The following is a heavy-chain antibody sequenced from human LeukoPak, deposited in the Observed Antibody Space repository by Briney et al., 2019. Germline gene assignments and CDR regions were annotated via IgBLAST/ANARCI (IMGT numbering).Heavy chain of an antibody. CDR2: IYSTGGT. J-gene: IGHJ4*02. D-gene: IGHD2-2*01. CDR3: ARDGGGTSRPFDY. V-gene: IGHV4-38-2*02. Sequence: PSETLSLTRAVSGYSISSGYYWGWIRQPPGKGLEWIGSIYSTGGTSYNPSLKSRVTISVDTSKKQFSLRVSSVTAADTAVYYCARDGGGTSRPFDYWGQGTPVTVSS. CDR1: GYSISSGYY.